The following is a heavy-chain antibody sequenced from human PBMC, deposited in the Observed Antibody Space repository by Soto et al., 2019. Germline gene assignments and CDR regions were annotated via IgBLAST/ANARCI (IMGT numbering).Heavy chain of an antibody. CDR2: TFVTGAT. CDR1: GEALGSGQSY. J-gene: IGHJ6*02. Sequence: QVQLQESGPGLVKSSETLSLICFVSGEALGSGQSYWNWIRQAPGKGLEWIGQTFVTGATKYSASLKRRGTMSVDTSKSQSALTRTSVTAADSATYFCARGRSDSAGSSFGRRMDVWGQGTTVTVSS. D-gene: IGHD3-10*01. CDR3: ARGRSDSAGSSFGRRMDV. V-gene: IGHV4-61*01.